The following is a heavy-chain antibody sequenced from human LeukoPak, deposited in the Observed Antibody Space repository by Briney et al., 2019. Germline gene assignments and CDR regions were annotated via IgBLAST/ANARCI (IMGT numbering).Heavy chain of an antibody. D-gene: IGHD3-22*01. J-gene: IGHJ6*02. CDR2: IKQDGSEK. CDR1: GFTFSSYW. V-gene: IGHV3-7*01. CDR3: ARSHYYDSSNFYYYYGMDV. Sequence: GGSLRLSCAASGFTFSSYWMSWVRQAPGKGLEWVANIKQDGSEKYYVDSVKGRFTISRDNAKNTLYLQMNSLRAEDTAVYYCARSHYYDSSNFYYYYGMDVWGQGTTVTVSS.